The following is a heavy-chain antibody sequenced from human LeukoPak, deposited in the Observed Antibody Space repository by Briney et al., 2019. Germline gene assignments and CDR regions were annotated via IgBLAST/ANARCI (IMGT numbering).Heavy chain of an antibody. CDR3: ASVGPYDSSGYLDY. J-gene: IGHJ4*02. D-gene: IGHD3-22*01. CDR2: IYYSGST. CDR1: GGSISSSSYY. Sequence: SETLSLTCTVSGGSISSSSYYWGWIGQPPGKGLERIGSIYYSGSTYYNPSLKSRVTISVDTSKNQFSLKLSSVTAADTAVYYCASVGPYDSSGYLDYWGQGTLVTVSS. V-gene: IGHV4-39*01.